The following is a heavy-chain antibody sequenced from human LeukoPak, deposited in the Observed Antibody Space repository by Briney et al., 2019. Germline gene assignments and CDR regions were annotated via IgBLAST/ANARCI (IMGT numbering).Heavy chain of an antibody. D-gene: IGHD4-17*01. CDR2: ISYDGSNK. CDR3: ARVGRTTVTTGDASDI. V-gene: IGHV3-30*04. J-gene: IGHJ3*02. Sequence: GGSLRLSCAASGFTFSSYAMHWVRQAPGKGLEWVAVISYDGSNKYYADSVKGRFTISRDNSKNTLYLQMNSLRAEDTAVYYCARVGRTTVTTGDASDIWGQGTMVTISS. CDR1: GFTFSSYA.